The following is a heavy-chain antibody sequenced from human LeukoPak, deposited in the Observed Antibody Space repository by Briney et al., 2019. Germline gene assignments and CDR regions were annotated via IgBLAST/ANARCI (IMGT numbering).Heavy chain of an antibody. CDR3: ARGWQLLYDRRGDYYYYMDV. Sequence: GGSLRLSCAASGFTFDDYAMHWVRQAPGKGLEWVSGIIWNSGSIGYADSVKGRFTISRDNAKNSLYLQMNSLRAEDTAVYYCARGWQLLYDRRGDYYYYMDVWGKGTTVTVSS. D-gene: IGHD2-2*02. CDR2: IIWNSGSI. V-gene: IGHV3-9*01. J-gene: IGHJ6*03. CDR1: GFTFDDYA.